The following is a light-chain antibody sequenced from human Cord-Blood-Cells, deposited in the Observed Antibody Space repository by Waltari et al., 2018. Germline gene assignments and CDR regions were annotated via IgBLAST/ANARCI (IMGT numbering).Light chain of an antibody. V-gene: IGLV2-14*01. J-gene: IGLJ1*01. CDR2: DVS. CDR3: SSYTSSSNYV. CDR1: SSDVGGYNY. Sequence: QSALTQPASVSGSPGQSITISCTGTSSDVGGYNYVSWYQQHPGKAPILMIYDVSNRPSGVSNRFSCSKAGNTASLTSSGLQAEDEADYYCSSYTSSSNYVFGTGTKVTVL.